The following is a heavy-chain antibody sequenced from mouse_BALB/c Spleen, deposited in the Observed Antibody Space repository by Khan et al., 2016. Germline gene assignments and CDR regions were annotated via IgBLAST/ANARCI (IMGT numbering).Heavy chain of an antibody. CDR3: GRYDGSTYVRAMDY. Sequence: MQLEESGPSLVKPSQTLSLTCSVTGDSITSGNWNWIRKFPGNKLEYMGYISYSGSTYHNPSLKSRISIPRDTSKNQYYLQLNSVTTEDTATYYCGRYDGSTYVRAMDYWGHGTSVTVSS. V-gene: IGHV3-8*02. CDR1: GDSITSGN. CDR2: ISYSGST. J-gene: IGHJ4*01. D-gene: IGHD1-1*01.